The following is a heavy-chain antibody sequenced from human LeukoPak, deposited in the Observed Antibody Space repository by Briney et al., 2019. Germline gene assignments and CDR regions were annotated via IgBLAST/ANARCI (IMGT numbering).Heavy chain of an antibody. CDR3: ARPRGCGSSRCNNFDY. J-gene: IGHJ4*02. CDR2: MNEYGSEI. D-gene: IGHD2-2*01. CDR1: GFTFSSYG. Sequence: GGSLRLSCAASGFTFSSYGMHWVRQAPGKGLEWVAKMNEYGSEIFYVDSVKGRFTISRDNGKNSLYLQMKRLRAEDTAVYYCARPRGCGSSRCNNFDYWGQGTLVTVSS. V-gene: IGHV3-7*01.